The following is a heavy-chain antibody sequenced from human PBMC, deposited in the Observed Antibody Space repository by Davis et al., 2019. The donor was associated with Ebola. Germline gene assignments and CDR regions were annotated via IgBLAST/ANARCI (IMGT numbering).Heavy chain of an antibody. Sequence: GESLKISCAASGFTFSSYGMHWVRQAPGKGLEWVAVISYDGSNKYYADSVKGRFTISRDNSKNTLYLQMNSLRAEDTALYYCAKDGAKYYYGSGSYLGYYGMDVWGQGTTVTVSS. CDR3: AKDGAKYYYGSGSYLGYYGMDV. D-gene: IGHD3-10*01. V-gene: IGHV3-30*18. J-gene: IGHJ6*02. CDR2: ISYDGSNK. CDR1: GFTFSSYG.